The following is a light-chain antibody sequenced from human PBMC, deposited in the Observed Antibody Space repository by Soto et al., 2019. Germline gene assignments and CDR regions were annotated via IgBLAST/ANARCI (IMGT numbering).Light chain of an antibody. J-gene: IGKJ1*01. CDR3: QHQSSCPRT. Sequence: DIVMTQSPGTLSVSPGERATLSCRASQSVGNNLAWYQQKPGQAPRLLIHGASTMATGIPARFSGSGSGTEFTLTISSLQSEDVAVYYCQHQSSCPRTFCQGTKVEIK. V-gene: IGKV3-15*01. CDR1: QSVGNN. CDR2: GAS.